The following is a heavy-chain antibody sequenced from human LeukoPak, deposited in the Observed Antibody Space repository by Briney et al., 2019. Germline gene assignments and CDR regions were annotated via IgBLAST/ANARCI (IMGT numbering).Heavy chain of an antibody. Sequence: GESLKISCKGSGYSFYTYWIAWVRQMPGKGLEWMGIIYPDDSDTRYSPSFQGQVTISADKSIDTAYLQWRSLKASDTGMYYCVRQSLGEFKYWGQGTLVTVS. CDR2: IYPDDSDT. CDR3: VRQSLGEFKY. D-gene: IGHD3-10*01. CDR1: GYSFYTYW. J-gene: IGHJ4*02. V-gene: IGHV5-51*01.